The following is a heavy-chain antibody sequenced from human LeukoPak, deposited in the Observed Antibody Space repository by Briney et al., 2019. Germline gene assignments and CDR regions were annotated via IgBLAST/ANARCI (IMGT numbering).Heavy chain of an antibody. CDR3: ARDSVLGYCSSTSCYDAFDI. J-gene: IGHJ3*02. V-gene: IGHV4-39*07. CDR2: IYHSGST. D-gene: IGHD2-2*01. Sequence: SETLSLTCTVSGGSVSSGSYYWGWIRQPPGKGLEWIGSIYHSGSTYYNPSLKSRVTISVDTSKNQFSLKLSSVTAADTAVYYCARDSVLGYCSSTSCYDAFDIWGQGTMVTVSS. CDR1: GGSVSSGSYY.